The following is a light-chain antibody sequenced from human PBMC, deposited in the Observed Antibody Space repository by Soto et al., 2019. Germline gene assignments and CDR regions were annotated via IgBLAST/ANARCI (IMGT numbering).Light chain of an antibody. CDR2: AAS. Sequence: DIQMTQSPSSLSASVGDSVTITCRASQDISNYLAWYQQRPGKVPQLLIYAASTLQSGVPSRFSGSGSGTDFTLTISSLQLEDAAIYYFQRYKSASTFGQGTRLEI. V-gene: IGKV1-27*01. CDR3: QRYKSAST. CDR1: QDISNY. J-gene: IGKJ5*01.